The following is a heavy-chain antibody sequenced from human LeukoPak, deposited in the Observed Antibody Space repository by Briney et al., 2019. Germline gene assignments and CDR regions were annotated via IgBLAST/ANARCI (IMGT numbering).Heavy chain of an antibody. CDR2: IYYSGST. CDR1: GGSISSGGYY. V-gene: IGHV4-31*03. CDR3: ARGPPWDDSRFDY. J-gene: IGHJ4*02. D-gene: IGHD3-22*01. Sequence: SQTLSLTCTVSGGSISSGGYYWSWIRQHPGKGLEWIGYIYYSGSTNYNPSLKSRVTISVDTSKNQFSLKLSSVTAADTAVYYCARGPPWDDSRFDYWGQGTLVTVSS.